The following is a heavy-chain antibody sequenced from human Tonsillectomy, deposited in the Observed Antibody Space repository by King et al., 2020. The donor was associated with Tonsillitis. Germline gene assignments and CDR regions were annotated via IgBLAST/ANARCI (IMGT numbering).Heavy chain of an antibody. J-gene: IGHJ4*02. D-gene: IGHD2-2*01. Sequence: TLKESGPTLVKPTQTLTLTCTFSGFSLNTDGVGVGWIRQPPGKALEWLALIYWDDDKRYSPSLKSRLTITKDTSKSQVVLTMTNVDPVDTATYYCAHRQRGYAAGGPALDHWGPGTLVTVSS. CDR3: AHRQRGYAAGGPALDH. CDR2: IYWDDDK. V-gene: IGHV2-5*02. CDR1: GFSLNTDGVG.